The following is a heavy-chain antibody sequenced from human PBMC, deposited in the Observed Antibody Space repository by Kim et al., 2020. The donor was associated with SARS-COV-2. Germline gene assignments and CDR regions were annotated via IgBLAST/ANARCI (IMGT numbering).Heavy chain of an antibody. CDR2: IHHTRTT. D-gene: IGHD3-22*01. Sequence: WSWHRHPAGRRLEWIGYIHHTRTTNYNPSLKSRVAISVDSSKNQFSLNLNSMTTADTAVYYCVSKRADSSGFIDSWGQGTLVTVSS. J-gene: IGHJ4*02. V-gene: IGHV4-61*10. CDR3: VSKRADSSGFIDS.